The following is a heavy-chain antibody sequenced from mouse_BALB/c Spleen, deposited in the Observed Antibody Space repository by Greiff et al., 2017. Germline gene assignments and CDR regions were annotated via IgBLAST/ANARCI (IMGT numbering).Heavy chain of an antibody. D-gene: IGHD3-3*01. CDR2: IDPENGNT. CDR1: GFNIKDYY. J-gene: IGHJ4*01. CDR3: ARLGQNYYAVDY. Sequence: VQLQQSGAELVRPGALVKLSCKASGFNIKDYYMHWVKQRPEQGLEWIGWIDPENGNTIYDPKFQGKASITADTSSNTAYLQLSSLTSEDTAVYYCARLGQNYYAVDYWGQGTSVTVSS. V-gene: IGHV14-1*02.